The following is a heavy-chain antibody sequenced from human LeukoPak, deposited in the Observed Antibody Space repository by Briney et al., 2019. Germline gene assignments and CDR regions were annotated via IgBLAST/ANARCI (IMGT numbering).Heavy chain of an antibody. J-gene: IGHJ4*02. CDR2: ISGSGGST. V-gene: IGHV3-23*01. Sequence: GSPLILSCAASDFIFISYAMSWVRQAPGKGLEWVSAISGSGGSTYYADFVKGRFTISRDNSKNTLYLQMNSLRAEDTAVYYCAKAAAMIVVVSKRFDYWGEGTLVSVSS. CDR3: AKAAAMIVVVSKRFDY. CDR1: DFIFISYA. D-gene: IGHD3-22*01.